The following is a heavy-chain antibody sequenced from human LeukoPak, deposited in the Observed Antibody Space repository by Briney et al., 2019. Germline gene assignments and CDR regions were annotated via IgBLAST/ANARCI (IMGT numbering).Heavy chain of an antibody. D-gene: IGHD3-9*01. Sequence: GGSLRLSCTASGVTLSSYAMSWARQAPGKGLEWVSTISGSGISTYFADSVKGRFTISRDNSRNTLFLQMNSLRAEDTALFYCAKGDNNILTGYYNSFDSWGQGTLVTVSS. J-gene: IGHJ4*02. V-gene: IGHV3-23*01. CDR1: GVTLSSYA. CDR2: ISGSGIST. CDR3: AKGDNNILTGYYNSFDS.